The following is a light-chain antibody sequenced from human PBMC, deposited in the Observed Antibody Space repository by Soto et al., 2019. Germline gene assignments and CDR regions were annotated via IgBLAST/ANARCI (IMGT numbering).Light chain of an antibody. J-gene: IGKJ2*01. V-gene: IGKV1-5*01. CDR3: QQYDTYYN. CDR2: DVS. CDR1: QSISNW. Sequence: DIQMTQSPSTLSASVGDTVTITCRASQSISNWLAWYQQKPGKAPTLLIYDVSRLESGVPSRFSGSGYGTEFTLTINGLQPGDFATYCCQQYDTYYNFGKGTK.